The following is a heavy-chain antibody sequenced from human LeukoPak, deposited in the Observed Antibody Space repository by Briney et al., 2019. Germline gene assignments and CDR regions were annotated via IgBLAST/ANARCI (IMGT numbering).Heavy chain of an antibody. D-gene: IGHD3-3*01. CDR2: IYTSGST. V-gene: IGHV4-4*07. Sequence: SETLSLTCTVSGGSISSYYWSWIRQPAGKGLEWIGRIYTSGSTNYNPSLKSRVTMSVDTSKNQFSLKLSSVTAADTAVYYCARDHTNHRIGVVIDYYYYMDVWGKGTTVTVSS. CDR3: ARDHTNHRIGVVIDYYYYMDV. CDR1: GGSISSYY. J-gene: IGHJ6*03.